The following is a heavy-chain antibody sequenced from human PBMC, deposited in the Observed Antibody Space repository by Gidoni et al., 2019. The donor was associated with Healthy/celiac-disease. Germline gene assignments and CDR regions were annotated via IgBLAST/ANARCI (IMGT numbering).Heavy chain of an antibody. V-gene: IGHV4-39*01. Sequence: QLQLQESGPGLVKPSETLSLTCTVSGGSISSSSYYWGWIRQPPGKGLEWIGSIYYSGSTYYNPSLKIRVTISVDTSKNQFSLKLSSVTAADTAVYYCARQGLSYGSPDWFDPWGQGTLVTVSS. CDR3: ARQGLSYGSPDWFDP. CDR2: IYYSGST. D-gene: IGHD5-18*01. J-gene: IGHJ5*02. CDR1: GGSISSSSYY.